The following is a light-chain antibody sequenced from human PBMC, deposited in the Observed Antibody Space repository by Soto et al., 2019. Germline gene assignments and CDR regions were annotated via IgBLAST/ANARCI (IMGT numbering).Light chain of an antibody. V-gene: IGLV2-23*02. J-gene: IGLJ7*01. Sequence: QSALSQPASVSGSPGQSISISCTGSSSDVGSYNLVSWYQHLPGKAPKLMISEVSERPSGVSIRFSGSKSGNTASLTISGLQAEDVGDYYCCSFARDRILFGSGTQLTVL. CDR3: CSFARDRIL. CDR1: SSDVGSYNL. CDR2: EVS.